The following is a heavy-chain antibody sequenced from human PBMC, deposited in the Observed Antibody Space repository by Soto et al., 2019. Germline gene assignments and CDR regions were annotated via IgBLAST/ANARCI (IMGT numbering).Heavy chain of an antibody. CDR2: IKQDGSEK. D-gene: IGHD1-20*01. Sequence: PGGSLRLSCAASGFTFSSYWMSWVRQAPGKGLEWVANIKQDGSEKYYVDSVKGRFTISRDNAKNSLYLQMNSLRAEDTAVYYCARDGANWNDLALAFDIWGQGTMVTVSS. V-gene: IGHV3-7*01. J-gene: IGHJ3*02. CDR1: GFTFSSYW. CDR3: ARDGANWNDLALAFDI.